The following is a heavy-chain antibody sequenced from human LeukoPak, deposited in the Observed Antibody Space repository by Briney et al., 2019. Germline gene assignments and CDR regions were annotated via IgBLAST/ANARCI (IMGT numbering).Heavy chain of an antibody. D-gene: IGHD3-22*01. CDR2: INPNSDNT. Sequence: ASVKVSCKASGYTFTGHYIHWVRQAPGQGLEWMGWINPNSDNTNFAQNFQGRVTMTKDTSISTAYMELSSLRSDDTAVYYCARDYYDSSGFGAFDIWGQGTMVTVSS. V-gene: IGHV1-2*02. CDR3: ARDYYDSSGFGAFDI. CDR1: GYTFTGHY. J-gene: IGHJ3*02.